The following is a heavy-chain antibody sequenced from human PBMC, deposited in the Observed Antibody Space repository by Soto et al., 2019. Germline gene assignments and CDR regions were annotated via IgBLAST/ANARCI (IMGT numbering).Heavy chain of an antibody. J-gene: IGHJ6*02. CDR1: GGSISSSSYY. V-gene: IGHV4-39*07. CDR2: IYYSGST. D-gene: IGHD5-18*01. CDR3: ARTNVIWIQLWLGVGRYYGMDV. Sequence: PSETLSLTCTVSGGSISSSSYYWGWIRQPPGKGLEWIGDIYYSGSTYYNPSLKCRVTISVDTSKNQFSLKLSSVTAADTAVYYCARTNVIWIQLWLGVGRYYGMDVWGQGTTVTVSS.